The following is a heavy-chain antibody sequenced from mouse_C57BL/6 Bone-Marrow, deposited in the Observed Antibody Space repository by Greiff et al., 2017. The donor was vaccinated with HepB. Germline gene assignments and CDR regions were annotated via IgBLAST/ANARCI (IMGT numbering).Heavy chain of an antibody. Sequence: QVQLQQPGAELVMPGASVKLSCKASGYTFTSYWMHWVKQRPGQGLEWIGEIDPSGSYTNYNQKFKGKSTLTVDKSSSTAYMQLSSLTSEDSAVYDGARASFHYYGSSYLYYLDFWGQGTSLTVS. CDR3: ARASFHYYGSSYLYYLDF. V-gene: IGHV1-69*01. D-gene: IGHD1-1*01. J-gene: IGHJ2*03. CDR2: IDPSGSYT. CDR1: GYTFTSYW.